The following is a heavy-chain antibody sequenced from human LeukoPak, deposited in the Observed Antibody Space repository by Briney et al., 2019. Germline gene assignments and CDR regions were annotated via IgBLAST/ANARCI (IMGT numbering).Heavy chain of an antibody. J-gene: IGHJ5*02. Sequence: ASVKVSCKASGYTFTSYGISWVRQAPGQGLEWMGWINPNSGGTNYAQKFQGRVTMTRDTSISTAYMELSRLRSDDTAVYYCARDPLYYYDSSGYLPNWFDPWGQGTLVTVSS. D-gene: IGHD3-22*01. CDR3: ARDPLYYYDSSGYLPNWFDP. CDR2: INPNSGGT. CDR1: GYTFTSYG. V-gene: IGHV1-2*02.